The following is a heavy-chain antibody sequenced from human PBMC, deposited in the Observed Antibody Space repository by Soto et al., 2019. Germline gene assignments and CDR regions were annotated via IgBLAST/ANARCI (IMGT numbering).Heavy chain of an antibody. CDR3: ARGSIAVAGYFNY. Sequence: PGGSLRLSCAASGFTVSSNYMSWVRQAPGKGLEWVSVIYSGGNTFYADSVKGRFTISRDNFKNTLYLQMNSLRAEDTAVYHCARGSIAVAGYFNYWGQGTLVTVSS. J-gene: IGHJ4*02. CDR1: GFTVSSNY. D-gene: IGHD6-19*01. CDR2: IYSGGNT. V-gene: IGHV3-53*01.